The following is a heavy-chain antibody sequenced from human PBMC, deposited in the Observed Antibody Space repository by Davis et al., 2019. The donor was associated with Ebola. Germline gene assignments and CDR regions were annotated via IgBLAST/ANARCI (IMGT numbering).Heavy chain of an antibody. J-gene: IGHJ3*02. V-gene: IGHV4-59*08. CDR2: IYYSGST. D-gene: IGHD3-22*01. CDR1: GGSISSYY. CDR3: ARDVGYYYAFDI. Sequence: GSLRLSCTVSGGSISSYYWSWIRQPPGKGLEWIGYIYYSGSTNYNPSLKSRVTISVDTSKNQFSLKLSSVTAADTAVYYCARDVGYYYAFDIWGQGTMVTVSS.